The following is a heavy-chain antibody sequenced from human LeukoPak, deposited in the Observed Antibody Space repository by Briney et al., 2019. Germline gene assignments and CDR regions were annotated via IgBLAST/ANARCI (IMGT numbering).Heavy chain of an antibody. Sequence: ASVKVSCKASGYTFTSYGISWVRQAPGQGLEWMGWISAYNGNKNYAQKLQGRVTMTTDTSTSTAYMELRSLRSDDTAVYYCARHGYGDYGGYYYGMDVWGQGTTVTVSS. CDR1: GYTFTSYG. V-gene: IGHV1-18*01. CDR2: ISAYNGNK. J-gene: IGHJ6*02. D-gene: IGHD4-17*01. CDR3: ARHGYGDYGGYYYGMDV.